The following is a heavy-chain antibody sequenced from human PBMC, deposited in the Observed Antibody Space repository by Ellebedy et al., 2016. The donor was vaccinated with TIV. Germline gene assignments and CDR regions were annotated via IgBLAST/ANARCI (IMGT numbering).Heavy chain of an antibody. D-gene: IGHD6-19*01. CDR1: GGSLNSSSFY. CDR3: AAASSRGYGSGWSFDF. J-gene: IGHJ4*02. V-gene: IGHV4-61*01. Sequence: SETLSLXCSVSGGSLNSSSFYWSWIRQAPGKGLEWIGYIYYTGTTTYNSSLKSRVTLSLDTSKNEFYVKLTSVTAADTAVYYCAAASSRGYGSGWSFDFWGRGSVVTVSS. CDR2: IYYTGTT.